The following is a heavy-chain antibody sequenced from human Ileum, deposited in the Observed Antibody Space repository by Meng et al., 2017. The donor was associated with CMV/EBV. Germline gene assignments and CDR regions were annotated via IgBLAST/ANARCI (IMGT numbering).Heavy chain of an antibody. CDR3: ARVRPMGV. J-gene: IGHJ6*02. V-gene: IGHV3-66*01. CDR2: IYGGGST. CDR1: EFTVSDNY. Sequence: EVQLVECGGGLVQPGGSLRLSCAASEFTVSDNYMSWVRQAPGKGLEWVSVIYGGGSTYYADSVKGRFTISRDNSKNTLYLQMNSLRAEDTAVYYCARVRPMGVWGQGTAVTVSS.